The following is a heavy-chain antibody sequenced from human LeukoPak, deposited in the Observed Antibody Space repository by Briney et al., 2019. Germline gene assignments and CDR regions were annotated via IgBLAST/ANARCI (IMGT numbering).Heavy chain of an antibody. V-gene: IGHV3-74*01. J-gene: IGHJ4*02. D-gene: IGHD2-15*01. CDR2: ISTDGYTT. Sequence: GGSLRPSCAASGLAFSAYKMHWVRQAPRKGLVWVSRISTDGYTTDYADFVQGRFTASRDNTKNTWSLEMNSLSAEDTAVYYCVVGGSPGYWGQGTLVTVSS. CDR3: VVGGSPGY. CDR1: GLAFSAYK.